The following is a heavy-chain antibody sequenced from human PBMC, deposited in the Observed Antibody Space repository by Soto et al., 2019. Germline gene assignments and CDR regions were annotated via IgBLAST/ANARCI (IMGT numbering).Heavy chain of an antibody. CDR1: GFTFSNAW. V-gene: IGHV3-15*01. J-gene: IGHJ6*02. Sequence: PGGSLRLSCAASGFTFSNAWMSWVRQAPGKGLEWVGRIKSKTDGGTTDYAAPVKGRFTISRDDSKNTLYLQMNSLKTEDTAVYYCTTKGPFDYYGMDVWGQGTTVTVSS. CDR3: TTKGPFDYYGMDV. CDR2: IKSKTDGGTT.